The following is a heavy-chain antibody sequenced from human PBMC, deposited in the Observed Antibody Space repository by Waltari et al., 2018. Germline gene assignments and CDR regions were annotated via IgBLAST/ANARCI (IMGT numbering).Heavy chain of an antibody. V-gene: IGHV1-69*12. J-gene: IGHJ4*02. Sequence: QVQLVQSGAEVKKPGSSVKVSCKASGGTFSSHAISWVRQAPGQGLEWMGGIIPIFGKANYAQKSQGRVTITADESTSTAYMELSSRRSEDTAVYYGAGEGVGSSSWYYWGQGTLVTVSS. CDR1: GGTFSSHA. CDR2: IIPIFGKA. D-gene: IGHD6-6*01. CDR3: AGEGVGSSSWYY.